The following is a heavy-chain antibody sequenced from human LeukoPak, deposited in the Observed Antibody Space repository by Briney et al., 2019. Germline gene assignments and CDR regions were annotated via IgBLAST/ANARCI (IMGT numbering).Heavy chain of an antibody. D-gene: IGHD5-18*01. V-gene: IGHV3-74*01. J-gene: IGHJ3*02. CDR3: VRDGYSYGFMLAFDI. CDR1: GFTFSGHW. CDR2: INSDGSST. Sequence: GGSLRLSCAASGFTFSGHWMHWVRQAPGKGLVWVSRINSDGSSTSYADSVKGRFTISRDSAKSTLYLQMNSLRAEDTAVYYCVRDGYSYGFMLAFDIWGLGTRVTVSS.